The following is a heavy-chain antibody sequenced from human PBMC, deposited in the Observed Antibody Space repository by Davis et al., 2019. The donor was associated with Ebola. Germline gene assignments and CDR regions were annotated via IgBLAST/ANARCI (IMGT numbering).Heavy chain of an antibody. J-gene: IGHJ4*02. V-gene: IGHV3-21*01. CDR2: ISSSSSYI. D-gene: IGHD3-16*01. Sequence: GESLKISCAASGFTFSSYSMNWVRQAPGKGLEWVSSISSSSSYIYYADSVKGRFTISRDNAKNSLYLQMNSLRAEDTAMYYCASGSGGYWGQGTLVTVSS. CDR1: GFTFSSYS. CDR3: ASGSGGY.